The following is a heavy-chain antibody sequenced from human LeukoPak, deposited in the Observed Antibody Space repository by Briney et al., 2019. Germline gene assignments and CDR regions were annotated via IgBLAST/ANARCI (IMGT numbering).Heavy chain of an antibody. V-gene: IGHV3-23*01. J-gene: IGHJ4*02. CDR2: ISDRGSRT. CDR1: GITLSNYG. Sequence: GGSLRLSCAVSGITLSNYGMSWVRQAPGKGLEWVAGISDRGSRTNYADSVKGRFTISTDHPKNTLYLQMNSLRAEDTAVYYCARDRSPVVSVAKEFDYWGQGTLVTVSS. D-gene: IGHD6-19*01. CDR3: ARDRSPVVSVAKEFDY.